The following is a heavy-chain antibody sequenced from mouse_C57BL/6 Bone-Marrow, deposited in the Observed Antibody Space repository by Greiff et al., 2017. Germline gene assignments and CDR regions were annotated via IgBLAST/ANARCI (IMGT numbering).Heavy chain of an antibody. CDR1: GFTFSSYA. J-gene: IGHJ1*03. D-gene: IGHD4-1*01. V-gene: IGHV5-9-1*02. Sequence: EVKLVESGEGLVKPGGSLKLSCAASGFTFSSYAMSWVRQTPEKRLEWVAYISSGGDYIYYADTVKGRFTISRDNARNTLYLQRSSLKSDDTAMYYCTRGVGRGYWYFDVWGTGTTVTVSS. CDR2: ISSGGDYI. CDR3: TRGVGRGYWYFDV.